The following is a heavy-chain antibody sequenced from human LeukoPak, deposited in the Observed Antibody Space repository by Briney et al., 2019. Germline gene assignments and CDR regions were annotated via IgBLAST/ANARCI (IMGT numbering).Heavy chain of an antibody. J-gene: IGHJ4*02. CDR3: ARGYYYDSSGYYDVGGYYFDY. CDR1: GGSFSGYY. V-gene: IGHV4-34*01. Sequence: SETLSLTCAVYGGSFSGYYWSWIRQPPGKGLEWIGEINHSGSTNYNPSLKSRVTISVDTSKNQFSLKLGSVTAADTAVYYCARGYYYDSSGYYDVGGYYFDYWGQGTLVTVSS. D-gene: IGHD3-22*01. CDR2: INHSGST.